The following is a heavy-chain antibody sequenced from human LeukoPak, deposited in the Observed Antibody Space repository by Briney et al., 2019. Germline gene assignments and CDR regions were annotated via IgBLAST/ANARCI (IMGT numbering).Heavy chain of an antibody. Sequence: SETLSLTCTVSGGSISSYYWSWIRQPPGKGLEWIGYIYYSGSTNHNPSLKSRVTMSVDTSKNQFSLKLSSVTAADTAVYYCARRYCSGDRCYSGFDYWGQGVLVTVSS. V-gene: IGHV4-59*08. J-gene: IGHJ4*02. CDR2: IYYSGST. CDR1: GGSISSYY. CDR3: ARRYCSGDRCYSGFDY. D-gene: IGHD2-15*01.